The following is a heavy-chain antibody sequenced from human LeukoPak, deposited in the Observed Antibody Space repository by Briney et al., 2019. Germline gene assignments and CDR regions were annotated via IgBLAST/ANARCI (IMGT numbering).Heavy chain of an antibody. J-gene: IGHJ4*02. D-gene: IGHD6-13*01. CDR2: IYYSGST. V-gene: IGHV4-59*01. CDR3: AMSIAAAGMDY. CDR1: GGSIRSYY. Sequence: PSETLSLTCTVSGGSIRSYYWSWIRQPPGKGLEWIGYIYYSGSTNYNPSLKSRVTISVDTSKNQFSLNLTSVTAADTAVYYCAMSIAAAGMDYWGQGTLVTVSS.